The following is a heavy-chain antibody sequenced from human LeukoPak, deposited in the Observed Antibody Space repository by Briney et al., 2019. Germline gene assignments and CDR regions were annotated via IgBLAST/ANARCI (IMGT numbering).Heavy chain of an antibody. CDR2: ISGSGGST. Sequence: TGGSLRLSCASSGFTFSSDDMSWVRQAPGKGLMWVTGISGSGGSTYYADSVKGRFTISRDNSKNTLYLRMNSLRAENTAVYYCAKHTYYYESSGTTALFDHWGQGTLVTVFS. CDR3: AKHTYYYESSGTTALFDH. CDR1: GFTFSSDD. D-gene: IGHD3-22*01. V-gene: IGHV3-23*01. J-gene: IGHJ4*02.